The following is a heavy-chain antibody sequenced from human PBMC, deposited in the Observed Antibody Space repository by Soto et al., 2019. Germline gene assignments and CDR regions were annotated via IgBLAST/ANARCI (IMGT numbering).Heavy chain of an antibody. J-gene: IGHJ6*03. CDR3: AKDRGWFGDYYYYYYMDV. CDR1: GVTVCSYA. V-gene: IGHV3-23*01. D-gene: IGHD3-10*01. Sequence: HWGSPRICCAACGVTVCSYAMSGVRQEPGKGLEWVSAISGSGGSTYYADSVKGRFTISRDNSKNTLYLQMNSLRAEDTAVYYCAKDRGWFGDYYYYYYMDVWGKGTTVTVSS. CDR2: ISGSGGST.